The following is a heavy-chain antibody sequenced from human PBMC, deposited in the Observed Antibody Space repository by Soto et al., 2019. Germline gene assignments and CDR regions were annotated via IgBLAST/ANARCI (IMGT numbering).Heavy chain of an antibody. CDR3: ATRYGRGITHSGS. Sequence: QVPLVQSGAEVMKPGSSVRVSCTTSGGTFNFYTINWERQAPGQGLEWVGRVNPIVGMSNSAQKFQGTVTTTADKSTNLAYLDLTRLTSEDTAVYLCATRYGRGITHSGSWSQGSLGTVSS. CDR1: GGTFNFYT. D-gene: IGHD3-10*01. CDR2: VNPIVGMS. J-gene: IGHJ4*02. V-gene: IGHV1-69*02.